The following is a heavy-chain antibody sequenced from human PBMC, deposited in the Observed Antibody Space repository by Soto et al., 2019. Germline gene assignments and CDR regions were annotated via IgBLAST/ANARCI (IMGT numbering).Heavy chain of an antibody. J-gene: IGHJ4*02. CDR3: ARGQKYYDFWSGYSHPRYYFNY. CDR2: INHSGRT. Sequence: SETLSLTCAVYGGSFSGYCWSWIRQPPGKGLEWIGEINHSGRTNYNPSLKSRVTISVDTPKSQFSLKLSSVTAADTAVYYCARGQKYYDFWSGYSHPRYYFNYWGQGTLVTVSS. D-gene: IGHD3-3*01. V-gene: IGHV4-34*01. CDR1: GGSFSGYC.